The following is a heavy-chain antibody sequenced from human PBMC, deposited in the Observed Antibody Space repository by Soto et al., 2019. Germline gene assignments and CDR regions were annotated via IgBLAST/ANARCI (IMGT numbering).Heavy chain of an antibody. J-gene: IGHJ6*02. Sequence: EVQLVESGGGLVQPGGSLRLSCAASGFTFSSYWMSWVRQAPGKGLEWVANIKQDGSEKNYVDSVKGRFTISRDNAKNSLYLQMNSLRAEDTAVYYCARDHGYYDFWSGFGNYYYGMDVWGQGTTVTVSS. V-gene: IGHV3-7*05. CDR1: GFTFSSYW. CDR2: IKQDGSEK. D-gene: IGHD3-3*01. CDR3: ARDHGYYDFWSGFGNYYYGMDV.